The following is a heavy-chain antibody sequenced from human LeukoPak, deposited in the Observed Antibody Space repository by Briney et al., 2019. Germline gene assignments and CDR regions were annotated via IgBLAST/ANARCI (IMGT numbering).Heavy chain of an antibody. D-gene: IGHD6-13*01. CDR1: GFTVSSNY. CDR3: ARQGAAVGSYWFDP. Sequence: PGGSLRLSCAASGFTVSSNYMSWVRQAPGKGLEWVSVIYSGGSTYYADSVKGRFTISRDNSKNTLYLQMNSLRAEDTAVYYCARQGAAVGSYWFDPWGQGTLVTVSS. CDR2: IYSGGST. J-gene: IGHJ5*02. V-gene: IGHV3-66*04.